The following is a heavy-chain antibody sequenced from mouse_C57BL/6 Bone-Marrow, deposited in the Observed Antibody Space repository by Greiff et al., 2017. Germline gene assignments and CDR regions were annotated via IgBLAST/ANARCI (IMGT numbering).Heavy chain of an antibody. CDR3: ARSGHHYCGSSYGWDFDV. D-gene: IGHD1-1*01. J-gene: IGHJ1*03. CDR1: GYTFTSYW. Sequence: QVQLQQPGAELVKPGASVKMSCKASGYTFTSYWITWVKQRPGQGLEWIGDIYPGSGSTNYNEKFKSKATLTVDTSSSTAYMQLSSLTSEDSAVYYCARSGHHYCGSSYGWDFDVWGTGTTVTVSS. V-gene: IGHV1-55*01. CDR2: IYPGSGST.